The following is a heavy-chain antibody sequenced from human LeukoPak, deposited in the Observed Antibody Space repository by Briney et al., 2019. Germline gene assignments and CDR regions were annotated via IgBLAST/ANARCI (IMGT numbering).Heavy chain of an antibody. J-gene: IGHJ6*02. Sequence: GESLKISCKGSGYSFTSYWIGWVRQMPGKGLEWMGIIYPGDSDTRYSPSFQGQVTISADKSISTAYLQWSSLKASDTAMYYCARGPHCSGGSCYILNYYYGMDVWGQGTTVTVSS. CDR1: GYSFTSYW. CDR3: ARGPHCSGGSCYILNYYYGMDV. V-gene: IGHV5-51*01. CDR2: IYPGDSDT. D-gene: IGHD2-15*01.